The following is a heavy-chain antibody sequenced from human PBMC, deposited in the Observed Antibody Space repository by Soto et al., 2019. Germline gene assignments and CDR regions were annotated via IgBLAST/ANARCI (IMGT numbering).Heavy chain of an antibody. CDR3: ARDVAVAGAAFDY. D-gene: IGHD6-19*01. CDR2: IKQDGSEK. CDR1: GFTFSSYW. V-gene: IGHV3-7*01. J-gene: IGHJ4*02. Sequence: RLSCAASGFTFSSYWMSWVRQAPGKGLEWVANIKQDGSEKYYVDSVKGRFTISRDNAKNSLYLQMNSLRAEDTAVYYCARDVAVAGAAFDYWGQGTLVTVSS.